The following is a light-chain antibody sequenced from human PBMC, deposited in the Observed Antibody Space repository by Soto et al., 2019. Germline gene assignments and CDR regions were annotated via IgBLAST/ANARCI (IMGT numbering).Light chain of an antibody. CDR1: QSLLHSNGYTY. CDR3: MQALQTPWT. J-gene: IGKJ1*01. Sequence: DIVMTQSPLSLPVTVGEPASVSCRSSQSLLHSNGYTYLDWYLQKPGQSPQLLIYWGSNRASGVPDRFSGSGSGTDFTLKISRVEAEDVGVYYCMQALQTPWTFGQGTKVDSK. CDR2: WGS. V-gene: IGKV2-28*01.